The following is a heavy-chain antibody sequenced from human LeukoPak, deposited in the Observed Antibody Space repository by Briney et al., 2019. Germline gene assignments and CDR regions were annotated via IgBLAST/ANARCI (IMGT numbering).Heavy chain of an antibody. D-gene: IGHD3-10*02. CDR1: GFIFRNYV. CDR2: ISNSGGST. J-gene: IGHJ6*04. Sequence: GGSLRLSCAASGFIFRNYVVAWVRQAPGKGLEWVSEISNSGGSTYYADSVKGRFTISRDNAKNSLYLQMNSLRAEDTAVYYCAELGITMIGGVWGKGTTVTISS. V-gene: IGHV3-23*01. CDR3: AELGITMIGGV.